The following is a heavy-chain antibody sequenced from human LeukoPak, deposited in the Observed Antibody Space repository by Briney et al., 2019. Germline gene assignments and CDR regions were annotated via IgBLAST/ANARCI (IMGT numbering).Heavy chain of an antibody. J-gene: IGHJ6*04. CDR1: GGSISSGGYY. CDR3: ARGEYGSGSYYTYYYYGMDV. D-gene: IGHD3-10*01. Sequence: SQTLSLTCTVSGGSISSGGYYWSWIRQPPGKGLEWIGYIYHSGSTYYNPSLKSRVTTSVDRSKNQFSLKLSSVTAADTAVYYCARGEYGSGSYYTYYYYGMDVWGKGTTVTVSS. V-gene: IGHV4-30-2*01. CDR2: IYHSGST.